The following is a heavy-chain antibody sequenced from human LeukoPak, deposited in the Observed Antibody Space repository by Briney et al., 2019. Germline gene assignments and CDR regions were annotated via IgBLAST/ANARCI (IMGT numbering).Heavy chain of an antibody. J-gene: IGHJ6*04. D-gene: IGHD3-10*02. V-gene: IGHV3-49*04. CDR1: GFTFSDYA. Sequence: GGSLRLSCTASGFTFSDYAMSWVRQAPGKGLEWVGFIRSKAYGGTTEYAASVKGRFTISRDNAKNSQYLQTNSLRAEDTAVYYCAELGITMIGGVWGKGTAVTISS. CDR3: AELGITMIGGV. CDR2: IRSKAYGGTT.